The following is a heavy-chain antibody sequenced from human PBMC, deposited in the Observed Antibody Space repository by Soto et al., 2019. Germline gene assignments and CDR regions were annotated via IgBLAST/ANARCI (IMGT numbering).Heavy chain of an antibody. V-gene: IGHV4-31*03. CDR2: IYYRGST. CDR1: GGSISSGGYY. CDR3: AREYGLAVANGRIDP. Sequence: QVQLQESGPGLVKPSQTLSLTCTVSGGSISSGGYYWSWIRQHPGKGLEWIGYIYYRGSTYYNPSLKSRVTISVDTSKNQFALKLSSVTAADTAVYYCAREYGLAVANGRIDPWGQGTLVTVSS. J-gene: IGHJ5*02. D-gene: IGHD6-19*01.